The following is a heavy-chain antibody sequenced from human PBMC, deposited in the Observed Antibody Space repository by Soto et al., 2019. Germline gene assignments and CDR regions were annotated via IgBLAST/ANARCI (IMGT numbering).Heavy chain of an antibody. CDR3: ARIDARGYSYGLDY. CDR2: IYYSGST. CDR1: GRSISSSSYY. J-gene: IGHJ4*02. Sequence: TSETLSLTCTVSGRSISSSSYYWGWIRQPPGKGLEWIGSIYYSGSTYYNPSLKSRVTISVDTSKNQFSLKLSSVTAADTAVYYCARIDARGYSYGLDYWGQGTLVTVSS. V-gene: IGHV4-39*01. D-gene: IGHD5-18*01.